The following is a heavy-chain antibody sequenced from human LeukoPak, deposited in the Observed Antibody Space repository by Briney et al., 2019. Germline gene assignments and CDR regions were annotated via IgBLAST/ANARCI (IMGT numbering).Heavy chain of an antibody. CDR1: GVTLSNYA. Sequence: GGSLRLSCVASGVTLSNYAMSWARQAPGKGLEWVSGISSSGSGGNTYYADSVKGRFTISRDSSRNTLFLHMNTLRAEDTAIYYCAKAAGSSGWYLTPAVWGQGTTVTVSS. CDR3: AKAAGSSGWYLTPAV. J-gene: IGHJ6*02. D-gene: IGHD6-19*01. V-gene: IGHV3-23*01. CDR2: ISSSGSGGNT.